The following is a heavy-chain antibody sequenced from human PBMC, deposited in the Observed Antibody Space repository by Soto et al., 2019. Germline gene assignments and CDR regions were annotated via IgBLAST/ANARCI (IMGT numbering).Heavy chain of an antibody. CDR2: IIPFFDTA. Sequence: QVQLVQSGAEVKKPGSSVKVSCKASGGTFSSYSISWVRQAPGQGLEWMGGIIPFFDTANYAQKFQGRVTISADKSTSTAYMELSSLRSEDTAVYYCARDPSIVLMMHATAPGEWYFDHWGQGTLVTVSS. CDR1: GGTFSSYS. J-gene: IGHJ4*02. D-gene: IGHD2-8*01. V-gene: IGHV1-69*06. CDR3: ARDPSIVLMMHATAPGEWYFDH.